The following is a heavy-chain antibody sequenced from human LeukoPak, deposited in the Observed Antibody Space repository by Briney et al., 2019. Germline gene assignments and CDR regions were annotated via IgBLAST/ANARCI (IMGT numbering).Heavy chain of an antibody. CDR2: IRGRGHGGTT. J-gene: IGHJ4*01. Sequence: GGSLRLSCAASGFTFSSYGMHWVRQAPGKGLEWVGFIRGRGHGGTTEYAASVKGRFNISRDDSKSIAYLQMNSLKTEDTAIYYCTTLPHTVGAIQIDYWGQGTLVTVSS. CDR3: TTLPHTVGAIQIDY. V-gene: IGHV3-49*04. D-gene: IGHD1-26*01. CDR1: GFTFSSYG.